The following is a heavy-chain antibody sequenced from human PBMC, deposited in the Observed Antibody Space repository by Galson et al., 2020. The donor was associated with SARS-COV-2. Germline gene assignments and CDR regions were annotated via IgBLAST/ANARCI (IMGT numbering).Heavy chain of an antibody. V-gene: IGHV4-34*01. J-gene: IGHJ3*01. CDR2: INHSGST. CDR1: GGSFSGYY. D-gene: IGHD3-10*01. Sequence: SETLSLTCAVYGGSFSGYYWSWIRQPPGKGLEWIGEINHSGSTNYNPSLKSRVTISVDTSKNQFSLKLSSVTAADTAVYYCARGPRQWGVPLGGFDYWGQGKKVTV. CDR3: ARGPRQWGVPLGGFDY.